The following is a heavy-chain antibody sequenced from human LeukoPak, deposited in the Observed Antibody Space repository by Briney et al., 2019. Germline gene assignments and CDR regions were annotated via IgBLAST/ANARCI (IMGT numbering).Heavy chain of an antibody. CDR3: AKEGEGGYYFDC. CDR2: IRYDGGKK. Sequence: GGSLRLSCAASAFIFSNYGMHWVRQAPGKGLEWVAFIRYDGGKKSYADSVKGRFTISRDNSKNMHYLQMNSLRAEDTAVYYCAKEGEGGYYFDCWGQGTPVTVSS. J-gene: IGHJ4*02. V-gene: IGHV3-30*02. D-gene: IGHD3-16*01. CDR1: AFIFSNYG.